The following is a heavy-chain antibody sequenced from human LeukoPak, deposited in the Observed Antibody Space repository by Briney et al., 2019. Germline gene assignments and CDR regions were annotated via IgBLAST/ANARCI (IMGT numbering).Heavy chain of an antibody. D-gene: IGHD3-22*01. V-gene: IGHV3-23*01. J-gene: IGHJ6*02. CDR3: AKTGSSGYYYGRYYYYGMDV. CDR2: ISGSGGST. Sequence: GGSLRLSCAASGFTFSSYAMSWVRQAPGEGLEWVSAISGSGGSTYYADSVKGRFTISRDNSKNTLYRQMNSLRAEDTAVYYCAKTGSSGYYYGRYYYYGMDVWGQGTTVTVSS. CDR1: GFTFSSYA.